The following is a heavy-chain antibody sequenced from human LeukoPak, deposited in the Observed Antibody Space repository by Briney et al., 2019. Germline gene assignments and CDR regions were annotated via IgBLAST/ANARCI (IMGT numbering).Heavy chain of an antibody. J-gene: IGHJ6*02. V-gene: IGHV3-30*18. CDR2: ISHDGSYQ. CDR3: AKDRAPSSGYTSGWPVDGMDV. D-gene: IGHD6-19*01. Sequence: PRGSLRLSCAASGFTFCIFAMHWGRQAPGKGLEWVAVISHDGSYQSYAASVMGRFTMSRDTSKNTLYLQMNRLRAEDPTIYFCAKDRAPSSGYTSGWPVDGMDVWGQGTTVTVSS. CDR1: GFTFCIFA.